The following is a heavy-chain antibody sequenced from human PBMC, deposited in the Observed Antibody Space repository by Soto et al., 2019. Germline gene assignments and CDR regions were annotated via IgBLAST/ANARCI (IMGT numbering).Heavy chain of an antibody. Sequence: ASVKVSCKASGCTFTGYYMHWVRQAPGQGLEWMGWINPNSGGTNYAQKFQGWVTMTRDTSISTAYMELSRLRSDDTAVYYCARDARGDEAPMDYWGQGTLVTVSS. J-gene: IGHJ4*02. CDR1: GCTFTGYY. CDR2: INPNSGGT. V-gene: IGHV1-2*04. D-gene: IGHD3-10*01. CDR3: ARDARGDEAPMDY.